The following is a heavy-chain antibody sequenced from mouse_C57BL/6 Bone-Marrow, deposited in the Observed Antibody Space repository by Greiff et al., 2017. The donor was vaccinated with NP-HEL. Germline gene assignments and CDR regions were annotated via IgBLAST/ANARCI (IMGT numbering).Heavy chain of an antibody. Sequence: QVQLQQSGPGLVAPSQSLSITCTVSGFSLTSYAISWVRQPPGKGLEWLGVIWTGGGTNYNSALKSRLSISKDNSKSQVFLKMNSLQTDDTARYYCARIPYDYDGGWFAYWGQGTLVTVSA. CDR2: IWTGGGT. V-gene: IGHV2-9-1*01. D-gene: IGHD2-4*01. J-gene: IGHJ3*01. CDR1: GFSLTSYA. CDR3: ARIPYDYDGGWFAY.